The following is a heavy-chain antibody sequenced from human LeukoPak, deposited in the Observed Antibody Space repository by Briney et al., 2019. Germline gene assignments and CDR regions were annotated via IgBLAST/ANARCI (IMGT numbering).Heavy chain of an antibody. V-gene: IGHV3-7*01. Sequence: PGGSLRLSCAASGFTFSSYWMSWVRQAPGKGLEWVANIKQDGSEKYYVDSVKGRFTISRDNAKNSLYLQMNSLRAEDTAVYYCARATPIAAAGTLLGYWGQGTLVTVSS. CDR2: IKQDGSEK. CDR3: ARATPIAAAGTLLGY. J-gene: IGHJ4*02. D-gene: IGHD6-13*01. CDR1: GFTFSSYW.